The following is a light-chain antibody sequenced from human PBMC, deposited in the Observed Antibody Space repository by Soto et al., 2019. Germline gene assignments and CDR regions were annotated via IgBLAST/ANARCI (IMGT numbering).Light chain of an antibody. CDR2: EVT. V-gene: IGLV2-14*01. Sequence: QSALTQPASVSGSPGQSIAISCTGTSSDVGGYDYVSWYQQRPDKAPKLMIYEVTQRPSGISNRFSGSKSGNTASLIISGLQAEDEADYYCSSHTSGSTRVFGTGTKLTVL. J-gene: IGLJ1*01. CDR1: SSDVGGYDY. CDR3: SSHTSGSTRV.